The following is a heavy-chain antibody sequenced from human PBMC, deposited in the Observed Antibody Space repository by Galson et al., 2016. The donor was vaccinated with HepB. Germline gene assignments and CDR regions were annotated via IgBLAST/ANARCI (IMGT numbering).Heavy chain of an antibody. V-gene: IGHV3-33*01. CDR3: ARGEDMVSAPAAVADPFDH. CDR2: IWYDGSNK. J-gene: IGHJ4*02. CDR1: GFTFSSYG. Sequence: SLRLSCAASGFTFSSYGMHWVRQAPGKGLEWVARIWYDGSNKDYADSVKGRFTISIDNSKNTLYLQMTSLRAEDTAVYYCARGEDMVSAPAAVADPFDHWGQGTLVAVSS. D-gene: IGHD2-2*01.